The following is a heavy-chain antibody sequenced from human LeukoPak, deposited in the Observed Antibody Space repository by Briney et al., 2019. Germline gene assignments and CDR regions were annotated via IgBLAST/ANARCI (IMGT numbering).Heavy chain of an antibody. V-gene: IGHV4-4*07. CDR1: GGSISSYY. D-gene: IGHD5-24*01. J-gene: IGHJ4*02. Sequence: PSETLSLTCTVSGGSISSYYWSWIRQPAGKGLEWIGRIYTSGSTNYNPSLKSRVTISVDTSKNQFSLKLSSVTAADTAVYYCARLRRRGTWPRGGYNYFDYWGQGTLVTVSS. CDR2: IYTSGST. CDR3: ARLRRRGTWPRGGYNYFDY.